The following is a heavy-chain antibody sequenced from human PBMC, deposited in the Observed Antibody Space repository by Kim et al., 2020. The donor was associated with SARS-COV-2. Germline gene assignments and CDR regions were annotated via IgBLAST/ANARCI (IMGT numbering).Heavy chain of an antibody. J-gene: IGHJ4*02. Sequence: SETLSLTCTVSGDSFSAYYWSWIRHFPGKGREWIGYIFYGGDTNYNPSLKSRVTMSWDTSRNEFSVDLTSVTDADTVIYYCARSEGRASWHQFDYWGQGILVTVSS. CDR2: IFYGGDT. CDR3: ARSEGRASWHQFDY. CDR1: GDSFSAYY. V-gene: IGHV4-59*01.